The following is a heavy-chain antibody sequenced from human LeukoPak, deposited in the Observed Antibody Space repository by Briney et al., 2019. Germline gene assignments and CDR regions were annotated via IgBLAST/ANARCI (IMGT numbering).Heavy chain of an antibody. J-gene: IGHJ5*02. CDR1: GGTFSSYA. CDR3: ASTPHYYDSSGYWGWFDP. V-gene: IGHV1-69*13. Sequence: GASVKVSCKASGGTFSSYAISWVRQAPGQGLEWMGGIIPIFGTANYAQKFQGRVTITADESTSTAYMELSSLRSEDTAVYYCASTPHYYDSSGYWGWFDPWGQGTLVTVSS. D-gene: IGHD3-22*01. CDR2: IIPIFGTA.